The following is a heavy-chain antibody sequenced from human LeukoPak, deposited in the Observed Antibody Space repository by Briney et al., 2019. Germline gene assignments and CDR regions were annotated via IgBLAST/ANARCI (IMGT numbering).Heavy chain of an antibody. D-gene: IGHD6-13*01. J-gene: IGHJ4*02. CDR2: INTDGSST. CDR1: GFTFSSYW. Sequence: GGSLRLTCAASGFTFSSYWMHWVCQAPGKGLVRVSRINTDGSSTSYADSVKGRFTISRDNAKNTLYLQMNSPRAEDTAVYYCARVSSTSWWALDYWGQGTLVTVSS. V-gene: IGHV3-74*01. CDR3: ARVSSTSWWALDY.